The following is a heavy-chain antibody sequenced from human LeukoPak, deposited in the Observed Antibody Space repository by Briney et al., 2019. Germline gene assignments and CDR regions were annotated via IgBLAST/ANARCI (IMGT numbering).Heavy chain of an antibody. CDR2: ISAYNGNT. V-gene: IGHV1-18*01. Sequence: ASVKVSCKASGYTFTSYGISWVRQAPGQGLEWMGWISAYNGNTNYAQELQGRVTMTTDTSTSTAYMELRSLRSDDTAVYYCARDRSPSCGYSYGYSYYWGQGTLVTVSS. CDR1: GYTFTSYG. CDR3: ARDRSPSCGYSYGYSYY. J-gene: IGHJ4*02. D-gene: IGHD5-18*01.